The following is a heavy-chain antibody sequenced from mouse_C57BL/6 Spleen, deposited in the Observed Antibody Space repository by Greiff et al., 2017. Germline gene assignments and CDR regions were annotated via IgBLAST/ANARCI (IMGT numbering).Heavy chain of an antibody. CDR1: GYTFTSYW. J-gene: IGHJ2*01. V-gene: IGHV1-59*01. Sequence: QVQLQQPGAELVRPGTSVKLSCKASGYTFTSYWMHWVKQRPGQGLEWIGVIDPSDSYTNYNQKFKGKATLTVDTSSSTAYMQLSSLTSEDSAVYYCAIELGQGYWGQGTTLTVSS. D-gene: IGHD4-1*01. CDR2: IDPSDSYT. CDR3: AIELGQGY.